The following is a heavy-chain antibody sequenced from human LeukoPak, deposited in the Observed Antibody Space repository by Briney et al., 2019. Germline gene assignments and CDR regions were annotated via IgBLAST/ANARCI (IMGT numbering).Heavy chain of an antibody. CDR2: MYFSGNT. CDR3: ARHTPQQLNAFDI. J-gene: IGHJ3*02. D-gene: IGHD6-13*01. CDR1: GGSITGGEYY. V-gene: IGHV4-30-4*01. Sequence: PSETLSLTCTVSGGSITGGEYYWTWIRQPPGKGLEWIGYMYFSGNTFYNPSLKSRLTISVDTAQNQFSLKLSSVTAADTAVYYCARHTPQQLNAFDIWGQGTMVTVSS.